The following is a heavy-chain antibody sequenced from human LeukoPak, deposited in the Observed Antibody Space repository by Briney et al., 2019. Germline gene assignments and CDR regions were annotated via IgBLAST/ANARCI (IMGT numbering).Heavy chain of an antibody. Sequence: GGSLRLSCAASGFTFSSYVMNWVRQAPGKGLEWVSYISSSGSTIYYADSVKGRFTISRDNAKNSLYLQMNSLRAEDTAVYYCAREPDIVATFGYWGQGTLVTVSS. J-gene: IGHJ4*02. CDR1: GFTFSSYV. D-gene: IGHD5-12*01. CDR2: ISSSGSTI. V-gene: IGHV3-48*03. CDR3: AREPDIVATFGY.